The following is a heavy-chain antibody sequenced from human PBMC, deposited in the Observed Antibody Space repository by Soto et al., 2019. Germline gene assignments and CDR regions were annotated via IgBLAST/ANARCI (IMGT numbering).Heavy chain of an antibody. D-gene: IGHD5-12*01. V-gene: IGHV1-8*01. Sequence: GASVKVSCEASGDTFTSYDINWVRQATGQGLEWMGWMNPNSGNTGYAQKFQGRVTMTRNTSISTAYMELSSLRSEDAAVYYCASEGLATINAFDIWGQGTMVTVSS. CDR3: ASEGLATINAFDI. CDR1: GDTFTSYD. CDR2: MNPNSGNT. J-gene: IGHJ3*02.